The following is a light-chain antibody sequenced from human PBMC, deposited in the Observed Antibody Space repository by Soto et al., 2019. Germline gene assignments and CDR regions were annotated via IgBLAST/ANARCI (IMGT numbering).Light chain of an antibody. V-gene: IGKV3-20*01. Sequence: EIVLTQSPGTLPLSPGERATLSCRASQSVRNNDLAWYQQKPGQAPRLLIYVASSRATGIEDRFSGSGSGTDFTLTSTRLEAEDVAVYYCQQYGSSPRTFGQGTKVESK. CDR3: QQYGSSPRT. J-gene: IGKJ1*01. CDR1: QSVRNND. CDR2: VAS.